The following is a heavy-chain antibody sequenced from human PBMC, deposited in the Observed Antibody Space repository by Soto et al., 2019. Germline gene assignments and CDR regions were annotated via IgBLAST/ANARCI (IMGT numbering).Heavy chain of an antibody. J-gene: IGHJ4*02. V-gene: IGHV4-31*03. CDR3: ARDYYGSGSPLVY. CDR1: GGSISSGDYY. Sequence: PSETLSLTCTVSGGSISSGDYYWSWIRQHPAKGLEWIGYIYYSGRTYYNPSLKSRVTISVDTSKNQFSLKLSSVTAADTAVYYCARDYYGSGSPLVYWGQGTLVTVSS. D-gene: IGHD3-10*01. CDR2: IYYSGRT.